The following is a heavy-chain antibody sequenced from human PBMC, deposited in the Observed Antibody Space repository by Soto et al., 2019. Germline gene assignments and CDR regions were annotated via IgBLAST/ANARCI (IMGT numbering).Heavy chain of an antibody. D-gene: IGHD3-10*01. V-gene: IGHV4-59*01. CDR1: GGSISRYY. Sequence: SETLSLTCTVSGGSISRYYWSWIRQPPGKGLEWIGYIYYSGTINSNPSLKSRVTLSLDTSKNQFSLKLRSVTAADTAVYYCARSWAIYCSGSFLDLFDPWGQGTLVTVPS. CDR3: ARSWAIYCSGSFLDLFDP. J-gene: IGHJ5*02. CDR2: IYYSGTI.